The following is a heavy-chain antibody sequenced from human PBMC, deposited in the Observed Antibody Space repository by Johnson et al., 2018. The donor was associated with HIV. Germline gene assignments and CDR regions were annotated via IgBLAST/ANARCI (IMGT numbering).Heavy chain of an antibody. J-gene: IGHJ3*02. Sequence: QVQLVESGGGLVKPEGSLRLSCAASGFTFSDHYMSWIRQAPEKGLEWVSYISGSGDTIYYADSVNGRFTISRDNAKNSLYLHMNSLRAEDTAVYYCASGAQFGTVSHDAFDIWGQGTMVTVSS. V-gene: IGHV3-11*04. D-gene: IGHD1-7*01. CDR3: ASGAQFGTVSHDAFDI. CDR1: GFTFSDHY. CDR2: ISGSGDTI.